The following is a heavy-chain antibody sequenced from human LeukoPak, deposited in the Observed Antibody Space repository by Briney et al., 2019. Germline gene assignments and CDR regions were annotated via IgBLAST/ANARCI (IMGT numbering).Heavy chain of an antibody. CDR2: ISYDGSNK. D-gene: IGHD1-26*01. J-gene: IGHJ4*02. CDR3: ARAAPGSPLDD. Sequence: PGGSLRLSCAASGFTFSSYAMHWVRQAPGKGLEWVAVISYDGSNKYYADTVKGRFTISRDNSKNTLYLQMNSLRAEDTAVYYCARAAPGSPLDDWGQGTLVTVSS. V-gene: IGHV3-30-3*01. CDR1: GFTFSSYA.